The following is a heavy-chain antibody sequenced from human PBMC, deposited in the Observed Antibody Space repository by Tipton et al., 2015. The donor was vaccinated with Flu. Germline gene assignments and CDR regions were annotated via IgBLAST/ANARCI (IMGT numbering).Heavy chain of an antibody. J-gene: IGHJ4*02. CDR2: IYNEKYT. CDR3: ARDPSLGMPDYFDS. CDR1: GGSIGSFY. V-gene: IGHV4-59*12. Sequence: LRLSCTVSGGSIGSFYWNWIRQPPGKGLEWIGYIYNEKYTKYNPSLKSRVTISVDTSKKQFSLQLSSVTAADTAVYYCARDPSLGMPDYFDSWGQGTLVTASS. D-gene: IGHD2-2*01.